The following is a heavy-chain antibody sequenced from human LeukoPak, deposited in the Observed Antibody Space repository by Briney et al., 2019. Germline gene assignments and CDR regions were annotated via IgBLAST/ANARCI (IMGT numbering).Heavy chain of an antibody. CDR3: ARDSDGSYYLYGMDV. D-gene: IGHD1-26*01. Sequence: GGSLRLSCAASGFTFSSYAMHWVRQAPGKGLEWVAVISYDGSNKYYADSVKGRFTISRDNSKNTLYLQMNSLRAEDTAVYYCARDSDGSYYLYGMDVWGRGTTVTVSS. V-gene: IGHV3-30-3*01. CDR1: GFTFSSYA. CDR2: ISYDGSNK. J-gene: IGHJ6*02.